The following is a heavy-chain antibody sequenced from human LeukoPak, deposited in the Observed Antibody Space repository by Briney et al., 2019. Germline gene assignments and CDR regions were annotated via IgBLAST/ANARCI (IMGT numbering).Heavy chain of an antibody. CDR3: ARHSYYYYGMDV. V-gene: IGHV4-59*08. CDR1: GGSISSYY. Sequence: SETLSLTCTVSGGSISSYYWSWIRQPPGKGLEXIGYIYYSGSTNYNXSLKSRVTISVDTSKNQFSLKLSSVTAADTAVYYCARHSYYYYGMDVWGQGTTVTVSS. CDR2: IYYSGST. J-gene: IGHJ6*02.